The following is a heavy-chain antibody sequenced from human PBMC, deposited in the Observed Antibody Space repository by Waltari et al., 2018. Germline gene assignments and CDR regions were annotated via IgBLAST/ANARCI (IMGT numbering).Heavy chain of an antibody. CDR2: INHSGST. Sequence: QVQLQQWGAGLLKPSETLSLTCAVYGGSFSGYYWSWIRQPPGKGLEWIGEINHSGSTNYSPSLKSRVTISGDTSKNQFSLKLSSVTAADTALYYCARHGWLVPSDYWGQGTLVTVSS. J-gene: IGHJ4*02. CDR1: GGSFSGYY. D-gene: IGHD6-19*01. CDR3: ARHGWLVPSDY. V-gene: IGHV4-34*01.